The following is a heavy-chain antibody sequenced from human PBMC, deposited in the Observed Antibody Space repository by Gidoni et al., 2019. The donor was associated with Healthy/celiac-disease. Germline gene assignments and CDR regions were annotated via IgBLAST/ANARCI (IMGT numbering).Heavy chain of an antibody. J-gene: IGHJ6*02. D-gene: IGHD3-10*01. CDR3: ARDSRRRLGELLSSYYYYGMDV. CDR2: IIPIFGTA. V-gene: IGHV1-69*01. CDR1: GGTFSSYA. Sequence: QVQLVQSGAEVKKPGSSVKVSCKASGGTFSSYAISWVRQAPGQGLEWMGGIIPIFGTANYAQKFQGRVTITADESTSTAYMELSSLRSEDTAVYYCARDSRRRLGELLSSYYYYGMDVWGQGTTVTVSS.